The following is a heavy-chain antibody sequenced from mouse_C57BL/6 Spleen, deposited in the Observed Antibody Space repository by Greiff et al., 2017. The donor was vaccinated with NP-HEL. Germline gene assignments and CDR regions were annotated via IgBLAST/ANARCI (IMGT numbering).Heavy chain of an antibody. CDR3: ARGYYFDY. CDR2: INPYNGDT. CDR1: GYSFTGYF. J-gene: IGHJ2*01. Sequence: VQLQQSGPELVKPGDSVKISCKASGYSFTGYFMNWVMQSHGKSLEWIGRINPYNGDTFYNLKFKGKATLTVDKSSSTAHMELRSLTSEDSAVYYCARGYYFDYWGQGTTLTVSS. V-gene: IGHV1-20*01.